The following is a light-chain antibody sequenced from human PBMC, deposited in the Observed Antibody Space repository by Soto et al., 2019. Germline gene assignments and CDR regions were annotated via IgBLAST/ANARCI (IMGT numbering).Light chain of an antibody. CDR2: WAS. V-gene: IGKV4-1*01. J-gene: IGKJ4*01. Sequence: DIVMTQSPDSLAVSLGERATINCKSSQSILFSSNNKNYLAWYQQKAGQSPKLLISWASTRESGVPDRFSGSGSGTHFTLTISSLQAEDVAVYSCQQYYSTPLTFGGGTKVDIK. CDR1: QSILFSSNNKNY. CDR3: QQYYSTPLT.